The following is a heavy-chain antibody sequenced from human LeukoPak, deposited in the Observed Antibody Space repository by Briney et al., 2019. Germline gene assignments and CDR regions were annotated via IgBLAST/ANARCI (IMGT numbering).Heavy chain of an antibody. V-gene: IGHV5-51*01. CDR3: ARRQVDCNWFEL. D-gene: IGHD5-12*01. J-gene: IGHJ5*01. CDR1: GYSFTTYW. Sequence: GESLKISCKASGYSFTTYWIGWVRQMPGKGLEWMGIIYPGDSDTRYSPSFQGQVTITADKSISTAYVQWSSLQASDTAMYYCARRQVDCNWFELWGQGTLVTVSS. CDR2: IYPGDSDT.